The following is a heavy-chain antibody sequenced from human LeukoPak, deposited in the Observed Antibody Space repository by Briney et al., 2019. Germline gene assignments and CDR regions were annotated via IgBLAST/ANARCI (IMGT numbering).Heavy chain of an antibody. V-gene: IGHV4-34*01. J-gene: IGHJ5*02. CDR3: ARRYYDFWSGYFPVRDNWFDP. CDR1: GGSIRSGGYY. CDR2: INHSGST. D-gene: IGHD3-3*01. Sequence: SETLSLTCTVSGGSIRSGGYYWSWIRQPPGKGLEWIGEINHSGSTNYNPSLKSRVTISVDTSKNQFSLKLSSVTAADTAVYYCARRYYDFWSGYFPVRDNWFDPWGQGTLVTVSS.